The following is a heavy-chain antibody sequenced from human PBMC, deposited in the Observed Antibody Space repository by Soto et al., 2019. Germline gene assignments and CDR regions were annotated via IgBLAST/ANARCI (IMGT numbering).Heavy chain of an antibody. CDR3: ARHPERIAQIGWFDP. CDR2: ISSSSSTI. CDR1: GFTFSTYS. Sequence: GGSLRLSCAASGFTFSTYSMNWVRQAPGKGLEWVSYISSSSSTIFYTDSVKGRFTVSRDNAKNSLYLQMNSLRAEDTAVYYCARHPERIAQIGWFDPWGQGTLVTVSS. J-gene: IGHJ5*02. V-gene: IGHV3-48*01. D-gene: IGHD6-13*01.